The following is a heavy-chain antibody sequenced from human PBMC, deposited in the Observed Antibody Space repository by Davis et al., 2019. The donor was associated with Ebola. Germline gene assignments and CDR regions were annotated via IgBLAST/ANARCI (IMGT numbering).Heavy chain of an antibody. CDR1: GYTFTSYD. CDR3: AREWPTYYDFWSGYYSGWFDP. J-gene: IGHJ5*02. V-gene: IGHV1-2*02. CDR2: INPNSGGT. Sequence: ASVKVSCKASGYTFTSYDINWVRQAPGQGLEWMGWINPNSGGTNYAQKFQGRVTMTRDTSISTAYMELSRLRSDDTAVYYCAREWPTYYDFWSGYYSGWFDPWGQGTLVTVSS. D-gene: IGHD3-3*01.